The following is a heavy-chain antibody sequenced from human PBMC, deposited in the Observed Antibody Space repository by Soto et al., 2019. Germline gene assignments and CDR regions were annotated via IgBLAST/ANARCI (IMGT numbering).Heavy chain of an antibody. CDR2: VNAYNGNT. V-gene: IGHV1-18*01. D-gene: IGHD6-19*01. CDR1: GYTFTSYG. CDR3: AREALSGRTGFDY. Sequence: GASVKVSCKASGYTFTSYGISWVRQAPGQGLEWMGWVNAYNGNTNYAQKFQGRVTMTTDTSTSTAYMELRSLRSDDTAVYYCAREALSGRTGFDYWGQGTLVPVSS. J-gene: IGHJ4*02.